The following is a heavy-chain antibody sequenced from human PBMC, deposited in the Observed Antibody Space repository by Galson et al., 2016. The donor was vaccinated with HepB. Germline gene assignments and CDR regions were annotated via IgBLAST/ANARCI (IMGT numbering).Heavy chain of an antibody. CDR1: GFTFSSYG. Sequence: SLRLSCAASGFTFSSYGMHWVRQAPGKGLEWVAVISYDGSNKYYADSVKGRLTISRDNSKNTLYLQINSLRAEDTAVYYCARDYYGGNSVVCAYWGQGTLVTVSS. D-gene: IGHD4-23*01. CDR2: ISYDGSNK. CDR3: ARDYYGGNSVVCAY. J-gene: IGHJ4*02. V-gene: IGHV3-30*03.